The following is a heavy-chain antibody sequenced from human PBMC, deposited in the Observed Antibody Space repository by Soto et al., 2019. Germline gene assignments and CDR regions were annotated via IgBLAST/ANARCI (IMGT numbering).Heavy chain of an antibody. J-gene: IGHJ6*02. Sequence: QVQLVQSGAEVKKPGSSVKVSCKASGGTFSSYAISWVRQAPGQGLEWMGGIIPIFGTANYAQKFQGRVTITAAESTSTAYMDLSSLRSEDTAAYYCAGIAAAGTARRYYYYGMDVWGQGTTVTVSS. CDR2: IIPIFGTA. V-gene: IGHV1-69*01. D-gene: IGHD6-13*01. CDR1: GGTFSSYA. CDR3: AGIAAAGTARRYYYYGMDV.